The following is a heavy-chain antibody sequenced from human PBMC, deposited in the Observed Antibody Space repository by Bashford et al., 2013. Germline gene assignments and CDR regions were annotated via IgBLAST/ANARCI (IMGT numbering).Heavy chain of an antibody. V-gene: IGHV1-18*01. D-gene: IGHD2-2*01. CDR2: ISGYNGDT. CDR1: GGTFSSYA. Sequence: PSVKVSCKASGGTFSSYAISWVRQAPGQGLEWMGWISGYNGDTNYAQKFQGRVTMTRDTSISTAYLELTSLSSDDTAVYFCARVPCSSFSCRDYFYYGMDVWGHGTTVTVSS. J-gene: IGHJ6*02. CDR3: ARVPCSSFSCRDYFYYGMDV.